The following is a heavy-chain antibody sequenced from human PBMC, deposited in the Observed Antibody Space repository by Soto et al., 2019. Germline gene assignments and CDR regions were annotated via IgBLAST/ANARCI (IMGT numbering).Heavy chain of an antibody. CDR3: ANSGGVVGGSEHPFFEY. CDR1: GFIFSTYG. V-gene: IGHV3-30*18. J-gene: IGHJ4*02. D-gene: IGHD2-15*01. Sequence: QVQLVESGGGLVQPGKSLRLSCAASGFIFSTYGMHWVRQAPGKGLEWVALISFDGKRRNYADSVKGRFTIYRDNPKNTLYLEMNSLRPEGTAFYYCANSGGVVGGSEHPFFEYWGQGTLVTVSS. CDR2: ISFDGKRR.